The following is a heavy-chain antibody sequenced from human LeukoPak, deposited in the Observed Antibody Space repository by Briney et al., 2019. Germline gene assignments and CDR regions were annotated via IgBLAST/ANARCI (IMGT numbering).Heavy chain of an antibody. Sequence: GESLKISCKGSGYSFTSYWIGWVRQMPGKGLEWMGIIYPGDSDTRYSPSFQGQVTISADKSISTAYLQWSSLKASDTAMYYCARHSGGIAAAGTDGAHFDYWGQGTLVTVSS. J-gene: IGHJ4*02. CDR3: ARHSGGIAAAGTDGAHFDY. V-gene: IGHV5-51*01. CDR2: IYPGDSDT. CDR1: GYSFTSYW. D-gene: IGHD6-13*01.